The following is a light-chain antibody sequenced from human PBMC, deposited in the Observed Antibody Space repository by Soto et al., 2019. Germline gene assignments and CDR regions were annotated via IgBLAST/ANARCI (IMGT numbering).Light chain of an antibody. CDR1: QSLVYSDGNTY. CDR2: KVS. Sequence: DVVMTQSPLSLPVTLGQPASISCRASQSLVYSDGNTYLNWFQQRPGQSPRRLIYKVSHRDSGVPVRFSGSGSGTDLTLEISRVEAEYVGVYYCRQATHWPLTFGGGTKVEI. CDR3: RQATHWPLT. J-gene: IGKJ4*01. V-gene: IGKV2-30*01.